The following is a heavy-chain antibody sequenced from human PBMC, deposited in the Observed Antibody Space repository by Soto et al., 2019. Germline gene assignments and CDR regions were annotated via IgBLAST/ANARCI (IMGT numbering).Heavy chain of an antibody. CDR2: INAGNGNT. Sequence: GASVKVSCKASGYTFTSYAMHWVRQAPGQRLEWMGWINAGNGNTKYSQKFQGRVTITRDTSASTAYMELSSLRSEDTAVYYCARVFSPVCLVAGLVGGDCYVGFDYWGQGTLVTVSS. CDR3: ARVFSPVCLVAGLVGGDCYVGFDY. J-gene: IGHJ4*02. CDR1: GYTFTSYA. D-gene: IGHD2-21*02. V-gene: IGHV1-3*01.